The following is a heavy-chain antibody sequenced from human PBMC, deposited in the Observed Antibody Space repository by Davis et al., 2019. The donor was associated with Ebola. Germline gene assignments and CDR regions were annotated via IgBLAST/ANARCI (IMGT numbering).Heavy chain of an antibody. CDR1: GYTFTSYG. D-gene: IGHD2-15*01. CDR3: AHLGPQRYCSGGGCHGYLDY. Sequence: AASVKVSCKASGYTFTSYGITWVRQAPGQGLEWMGWINPHNGNTNYAQNVQGRVTMTTDTSTRTAYMELNGLRSEDTAVYYCAHLGPQRYCSGGGCHGYLDYWGQGTLVTVSS. V-gene: IGHV1-18*04. CDR2: INPHNGNT. J-gene: IGHJ4*02.